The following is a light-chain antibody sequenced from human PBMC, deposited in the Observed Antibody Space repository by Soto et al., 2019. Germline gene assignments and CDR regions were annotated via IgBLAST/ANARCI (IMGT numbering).Light chain of an antibody. Sequence: QSVLTQPASVSGSPGQSITISCTGTSNDIGAYNYVSWYQHHPGRAPKLIIYEVTNRPSGVSNRFSGSKSGNTASLTISGLRTEDEADYYCSSYTSSSTLYVFATGTKLTV. V-gene: IGLV2-14*01. J-gene: IGLJ1*01. CDR1: SNDIGAYNY. CDR2: EVT. CDR3: SSYTSSSTLYV.